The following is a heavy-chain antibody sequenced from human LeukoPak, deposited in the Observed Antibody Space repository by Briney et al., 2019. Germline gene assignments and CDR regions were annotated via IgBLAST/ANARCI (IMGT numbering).Heavy chain of an antibody. CDR2: INPNSGGT. D-gene: IGHD3-10*01. CDR1: GYTFTGYY. Sequence: ASVKVSCKASGYTFTGYYMHWVRQAPGQGLEWMGWINPNSGGTNYAQKFQGRVTMTRDTSTSTVYMELSSLRSEDTAVYYCARDPARGHYYYYYMDVWGKGTTVTVSS. V-gene: IGHV1-2*02. J-gene: IGHJ6*03. CDR3: ARDPARGHYYYYYMDV.